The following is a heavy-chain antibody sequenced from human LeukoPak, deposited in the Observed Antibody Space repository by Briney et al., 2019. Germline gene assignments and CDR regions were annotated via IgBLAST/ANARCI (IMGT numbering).Heavy chain of an antibody. D-gene: IGHD4-23*01. J-gene: IGHJ4*02. V-gene: IGHV3-11*05. CDR3: ARDRDGGTDY. CDR1: GFTFSDHY. Sequence: GGSLRLSCAASGFTFSDHYMSWIRQAPGKGLEGVSYISSSSSYTNYADSVKGRFTISRDNAKNSLYLQMNSLRAEDTAVYYCARDRDGGTDYWGQGTLVTVSS. CDR2: ISSSSSYT.